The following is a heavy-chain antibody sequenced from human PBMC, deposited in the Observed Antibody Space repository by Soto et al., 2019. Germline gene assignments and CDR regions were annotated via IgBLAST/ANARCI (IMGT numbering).Heavy chain of an antibody. V-gene: IGHV3-64*01. CDR2: ISSNGGST. CDR3: ARGGVVVFGMDV. D-gene: IGHD3-3*01. J-gene: IGHJ6*02. Sequence: EVPLVESGGGLVQPGGSLRLSCAASGFTFSSYAMHWVRQAPGKGLEYVSAISSNGGSTYYANSVKGRFTISRDNSKNTLYLQMGSLRAEDMAVYYCARGGVVVFGMDVWGQGTTVTVSS. CDR1: GFTFSSYA.